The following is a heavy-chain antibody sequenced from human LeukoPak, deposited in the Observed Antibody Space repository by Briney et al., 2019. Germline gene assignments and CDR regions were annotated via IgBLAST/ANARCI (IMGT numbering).Heavy chain of an antibody. Sequence: SETLSLTCTVSGGSTSSSNYYWGWIRQPPGKGLEWMVGIHYSGNTYYNPSLKSRVTISVDTSKNQFSLKLSSVTAADTAVYYCARLGAGPTYYDFWSSYSSFYFDYWGQGTLVTVSS. CDR1: GGSTSSSNYY. CDR3: ARLGAGPTYYDFWSSYSSFYFDY. J-gene: IGHJ4*02. CDR2: IHYSGNT. D-gene: IGHD3-3*01. V-gene: IGHV4-39*01.